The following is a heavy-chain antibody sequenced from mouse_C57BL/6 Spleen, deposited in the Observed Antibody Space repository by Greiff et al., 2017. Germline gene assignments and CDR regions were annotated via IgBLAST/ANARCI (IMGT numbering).Heavy chain of an antibody. J-gene: IGHJ4*01. CDR3: ALRNYAMDY. V-gene: IGHV1-59*01. Sequence: VQLQQPGAELVRPGTSVKLSCKASGYTFTSYWMHWVKQRPGQGLEWIGVIDPSDSYTNYNQKFKGKATLTVDTSSSTAYMQLSSLTSEDSAVYYCALRNYAMDYWGQGTSVTVSS. CDR2: IDPSDSYT. D-gene: IGHD1-1*01. CDR1: GYTFTSYW.